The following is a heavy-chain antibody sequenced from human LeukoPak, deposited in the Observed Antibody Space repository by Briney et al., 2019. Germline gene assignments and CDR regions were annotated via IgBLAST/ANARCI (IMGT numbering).Heavy chain of an antibody. D-gene: IGHD3-10*01. CDR1: GFTFSSYA. CDR3: AKGRPITMVRGVLFDY. Sequence: GGSLRLSCAASGFTFSSYAMSWVRQAPGKGLEWVSAISGSGGSTYYADSVKGRFTVSRDNSKNTLYLQMNSLRAEDTAVYYCAKGRPITMVRGVLFDYWGQGTLVTVSS. V-gene: IGHV3-23*01. CDR2: ISGSGGST. J-gene: IGHJ4*02.